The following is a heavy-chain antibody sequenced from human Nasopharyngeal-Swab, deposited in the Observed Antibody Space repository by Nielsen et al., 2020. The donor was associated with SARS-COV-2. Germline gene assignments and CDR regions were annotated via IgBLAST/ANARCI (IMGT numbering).Heavy chain of an antibody. CDR1: GFTFSSYG. V-gene: IGHV3-30*18. J-gene: IGHJ6*02. CDR2: ISYDGSNK. D-gene: IGHD3-9*01. CDR3: AKEAGYYDILTGYYLSLGYGMDV. Sequence: GGSLRLSCAASGFTFSSYGMHWVRQAPGKGLEWVAVISYDGSNKYYADSVKGRFTISRDNSKNTLYLQMNSLRAEDTAVYYCAKEAGYYDILTGYYLSLGYGMDVWGQGTTVNRLL.